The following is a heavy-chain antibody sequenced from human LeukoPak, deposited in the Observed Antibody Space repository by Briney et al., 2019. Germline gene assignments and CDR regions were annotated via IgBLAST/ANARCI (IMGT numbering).Heavy chain of an antibody. CDR1: GYTFTGYY. Sequence: ASVTVSCKASGYTFTGYYMHWVRQAPGQGLEWMGWINPNSGGTNYAQKFQGRVTMTRDTSISTAYMELSRLRSDDTAVYYCASVTYYDYVWGSYRSQVLWYWGQGTLVTVSS. CDR3: ASVTYYDYVWGSYRSQVLWY. V-gene: IGHV1-2*02. D-gene: IGHD3-16*02. CDR2: INPNSGGT. J-gene: IGHJ4*02.